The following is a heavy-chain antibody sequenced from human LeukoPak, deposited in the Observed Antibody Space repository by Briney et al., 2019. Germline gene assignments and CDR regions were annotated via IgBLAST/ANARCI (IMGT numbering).Heavy chain of an antibody. Sequence: SETLSLTCTVSGGSISSSSYYWGWIRQPPGKGLEWIGSIYYSGSTYYNPSLKSRVTISVDTSKNQFSLKLSSVTAAYTAVYYCASGGHCSGGSCQPFHAFDIWGQRKMVNVPS. CDR1: GGSISSSSYY. V-gene: IGHV4-39*07. CDR3: ASGGHCSGGSCQPFHAFDI. CDR2: IYYSGST. D-gene: IGHD2-15*01. J-gene: IGHJ3*02.